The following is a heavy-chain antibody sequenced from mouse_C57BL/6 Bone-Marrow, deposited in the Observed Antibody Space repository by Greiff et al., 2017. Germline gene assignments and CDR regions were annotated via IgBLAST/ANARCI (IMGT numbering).Heavy chain of an antibody. CDR2: INPSNGGT. Sequence: VQLQQPGTELVKPGASVKLSCKASGYTFTSYWMHWVKQRPGQGLEWIGNINPSNGGTNYNEKFKSKATLTVDKSSSTAYMQLSSLTSEDSAVYYCARPLFTAEVAYWDFDVWGTGTTVTVSS. CDR1: GYTFTSYW. D-gene: IGHD1-1*01. J-gene: IGHJ1*03. CDR3: ARPLFTAEVAYWDFDV. V-gene: IGHV1-53*01.